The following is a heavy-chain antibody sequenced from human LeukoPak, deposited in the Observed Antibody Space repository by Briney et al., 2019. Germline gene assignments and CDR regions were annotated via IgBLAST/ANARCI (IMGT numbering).Heavy chain of an antibody. J-gene: IGHJ5*02. CDR2: IRYDGSNK. CDR3: ARKQAYSSGSGGVDP. Sequence: PGGSLRLSCAASGFTFNSYGMHWVRQAPGKGLEWVAFIRYDGSNKYYADSVKGRFTISRDNSKNTLYLQMNSLRAEDTAVYYCARKQAYSSGSGGVDPWGQGTLVTVSS. V-gene: IGHV3-30*02. D-gene: IGHD6-19*01. CDR1: GFTFNSYG.